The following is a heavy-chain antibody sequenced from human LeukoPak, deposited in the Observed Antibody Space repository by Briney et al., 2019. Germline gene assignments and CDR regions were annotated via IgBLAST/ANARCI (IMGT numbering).Heavy chain of an antibody. J-gene: IGHJ5*02. V-gene: IGHV3-23*01. CDR2: ISGSGGST. D-gene: IGHD2-2*01. CDR3: AKGEYQLYLRNWFDP. CDR1: GFTFSSYA. Sequence: GGSLRLSWAASGFTFSSYAMSWVRQAPGKGLEWVSAISGSGGSTYYADSVKGRFTISRDNSKNTLYLQMNSLRAEDTAVYYCAKGEYQLYLRNWFDPWGQGTLVTVSS.